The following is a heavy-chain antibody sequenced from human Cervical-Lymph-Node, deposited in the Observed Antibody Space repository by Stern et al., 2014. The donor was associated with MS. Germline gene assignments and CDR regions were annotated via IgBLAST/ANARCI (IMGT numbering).Heavy chain of an antibody. V-gene: IGHV4-34*01. Sequence: QVQLQQWGAGLLKPSETLSLTCAVYGGSFDAFYWSWIRQPPGQGLEWMWVISHSEYTNSNPSRIRSITISVDTTKNQISPNLKPVTAADTAVYYCARTWIAVRNTKWFDPWGQGTLVTVSS. J-gene: IGHJ5*02. CDR2: ISHSEYT. D-gene: IGHD6-6*01. CDR1: GGSFDAFY. CDR3: ARTWIAVRNTKWFDP.